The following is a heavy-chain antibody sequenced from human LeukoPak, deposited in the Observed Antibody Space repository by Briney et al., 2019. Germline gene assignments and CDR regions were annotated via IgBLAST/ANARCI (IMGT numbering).Heavy chain of an antibody. CDR3: ARDALGSYDY. D-gene: IGHD1-26*01. Sequence: GGSLRLSCAASGFPFSDYYMFWIRQAPGKGLEWISYISNTGSTMYYADSVKGRFTISRDNAKNTLYLQMDSLRAEDTAVYYCARDALGSYDYWGQRTLVTVSS. J-gene: IGHJ4*02. CDR2: ISNTGSTM. CDR1: GFPFSDYY. V-gene: IGHV3-11*01.